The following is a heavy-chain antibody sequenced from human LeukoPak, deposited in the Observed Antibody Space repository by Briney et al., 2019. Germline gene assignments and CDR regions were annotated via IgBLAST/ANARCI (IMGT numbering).Heavy chain of an antibody. J-gene: IGHJ4*02. CDR1: GDSINSSDYY. CDR3: ARHGNWDPFDY. D-gene: IGHD7-27*01. Sequence: SETLSLTCTVSGDSINSSDYYWAWIRQPPGEGLEWIGTIYYSGSTYYKSSLKSRLTISVDSSKNQFSLKMISVTAADTGVYYCARHGNWDPFDYWGQGAMVTVSS. CDR2: IYYSGST. V-gene: IGHV4-39*01.